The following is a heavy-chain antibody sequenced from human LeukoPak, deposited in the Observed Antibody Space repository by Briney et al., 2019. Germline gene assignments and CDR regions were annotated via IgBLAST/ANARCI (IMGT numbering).Heavy chain of an antibody. CDR3: ARDAQRGFDYSNSLEY. V-gene: IGHV3-33*01. J-gene: IGHJ4*01. D-gene: IGHD4-11*01. CDR2: IWSDGSNR. CDR1: GFIFSHYG. Sequence: GGSLRLSCAVSGFIFSHYGMHWVRQAPGKGLEWVAVIWSDGSNRFYAGSVKGRFTISRDNSQNTVFLQMNSLRVEDTAMYYCARDAQRGFDYSNSLEYWGHGTLVTVSS.